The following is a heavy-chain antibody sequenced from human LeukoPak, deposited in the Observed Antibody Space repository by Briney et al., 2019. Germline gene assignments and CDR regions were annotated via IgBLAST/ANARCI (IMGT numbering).Heavy chain of an antibody. CDR2: IYTSGST. V-gene: IGHV4-61*02. Sequence: SQTLPLTCTASGGSISSGSYYWSWIRQPAGKGLEWIGRIYTSGSTNYNPSLKSRGSISVGTSKIQFSIKLSAVTAADTAVYYCARTSYGTGWFDPWGQGTLVTVSS. CDR3: ARTSYGTGWFDP. J-gene: IGHJ5*02. D-gene: IGHD5-18*01. CDR1: GGSISSGSYY.